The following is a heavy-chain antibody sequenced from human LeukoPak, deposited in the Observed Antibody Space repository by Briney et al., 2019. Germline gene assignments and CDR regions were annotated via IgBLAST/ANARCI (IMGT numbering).Heavy chain of an antibody. Sequence: GRSLRLSCAASGFTFSSYGVHWVRQAPGKGLEWVAVISYDGSNRYYADSVKGRFTISRDNSKNTLYLQMNSLRAEDTAVYYCAKDLSYYDSSGPFDYWGQGTLVTVSS. D-gene: IGHD3-22*01. CDR2: ISYDGSNR. CDR1: GFTFSSYG. CDR3: AKDLSYYDSSGPFDY. J-gene: IGHJ4*02. V-gene: IGHV3-30*18.